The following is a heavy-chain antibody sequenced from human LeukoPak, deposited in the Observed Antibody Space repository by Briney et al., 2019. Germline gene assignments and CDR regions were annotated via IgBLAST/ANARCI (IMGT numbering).Heavy chain of an antibody. CDR2: INPSGGST. V-gene: IGHV1-46*01. CDR3: ARGGYYYDTPPPNYFDY. D-gene: IGHD3-22*01. CDR1: GYTFTSYY. J-gene: IGHJ4*02. Sequence: GASVKVSCKASGYTFTSYYMHWVRQAPGQGLEWMGIINPSGGSTSYAQKFQGRVTMTRDMSTSTVYMELSSLRSEDTAVYYCARGGYYYDTPPPNYFDYWGQGTLVTVSS.